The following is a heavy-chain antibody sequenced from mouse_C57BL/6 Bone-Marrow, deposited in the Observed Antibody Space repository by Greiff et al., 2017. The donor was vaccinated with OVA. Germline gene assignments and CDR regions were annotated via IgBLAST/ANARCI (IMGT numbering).Heavy chain of an antibody. V-gene: IGHV5-4*03. Sequence: EVKLVESGGGLVKPGGSLKLSCAASGFTFSSYAMSWVRQTPEKRLEWVATISDGGSYTYYPDNVKGRFTISRDNAKNNLYLQMSHLKSEDTAMYYCASYYGNFHFDYWGQGTTLTVSS. CDR2: ISDGGSYT. D-gene: IGHD2-1*01. CDR1: GFTFSSYA. CDR3: ASYYGNFHFDY. J-gene: IGHJ2*01.